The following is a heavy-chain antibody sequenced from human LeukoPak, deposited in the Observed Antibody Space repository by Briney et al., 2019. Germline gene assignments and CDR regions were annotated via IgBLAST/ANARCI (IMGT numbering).Heavy chain of an antibody. V-gene: IGHV3-23*01. CDR2: ISNGGDRT. Sequence: GGSLRLSCVASGFTFRDFSMSWVRQAPGKGLEWVSVISNGGDRTYYAGSVKGRFAISRDNSKNTLYLQMNSLRTEDTAIYYCAKDRLYFGNDFGDYWGQGTLATVSS. J-gene: IGHJ4*02. CDR3: AKDRLYFGNDFGDY. D-gene: IGHD3-9*01. CDR1: GFTFRDFS.